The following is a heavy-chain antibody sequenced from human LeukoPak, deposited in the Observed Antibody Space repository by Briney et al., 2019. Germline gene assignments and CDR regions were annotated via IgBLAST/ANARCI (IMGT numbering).Heavy chain of an antibody. CDR2: ISAYNGNT. CDR1: GYTFSSYG. V-gene: IGHV1-18*01. J-gene: IGHJ4*02. Sequence: APVKPCCKASGYTFSSYGISWVRQAPGQGLEWMGWISAYNGNTNYAQKLQGRVTMTTDTSTSTAYMELRSLRSDDTAMYYCARDDLDCSGGTCYPDDYWGQGTRVTVSS. D-gene: IGHD2-15*01. CDR3: ARDDLDCSGGTCYPDDY.